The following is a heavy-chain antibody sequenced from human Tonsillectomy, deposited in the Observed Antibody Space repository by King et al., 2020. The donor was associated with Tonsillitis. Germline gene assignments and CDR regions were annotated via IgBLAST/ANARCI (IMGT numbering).Heavy chain of an antibody. J-gene: IGHJ3*02. CDR2: ISAYNGNT. CDR3: ARDEPHYYDSSGYYARVSDAFDI. CDR1: GYTFTSYG. V-gene: IGHV1-18*01. D-gene: IGHD3-22*01. Sequence: QLVQSGAEVKKPGASVKVSCKASGYTFTSYGISWVRQAPGQGLEWMGWISAYNGNTNYAQKLQGRVTMTTDTSTSTAYMEPRSLRSDDTAVYYCARDEPHYYDSSGYYARVSDAFDIWGQGTMVTVSS.